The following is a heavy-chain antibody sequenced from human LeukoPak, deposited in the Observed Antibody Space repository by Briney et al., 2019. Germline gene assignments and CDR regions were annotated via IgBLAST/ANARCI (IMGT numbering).Heavy chain of an antibody. CDR3: ARDGPLGYCSNTSCPADY. Sequence: ASEKVSCKASRYTFTSYCISWVRQAPGQGLERMGWISAYNGNTNYAQKIQGRVTMTTDTSTSTAYMQLRSLRSDDPAVYYCARDGPLGYCSNTSCPADYWGQGPLVTVSS. CDR2: ISAYNGNT. V-gene: IGHV1-18*01. J-gene: IGHJ4*02. CDR1: RYTFTSYC. D-gene: IGHD2-2*01.